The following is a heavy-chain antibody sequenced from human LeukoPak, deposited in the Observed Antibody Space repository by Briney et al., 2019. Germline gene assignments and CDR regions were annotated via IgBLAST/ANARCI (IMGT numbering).Heavy chain of an antibody. J-gene: IGHJ4*02. CDR3: AKEGTGFY. CDR2: INWNSDNR. CDR1: GFTFHDYA. D-gene: IGHD2-8*02. V-gene: IGHV3-9*01. Sequence: GGSLRLSCGASGFTFHDYAIHWVRQAPGKGLEWVSAINWNSDNRGYADSVKGRFTISRDNSKNTLYLQMNSLRAEDTAVYYCAKEGTGFYWGQGTLVTVSS.